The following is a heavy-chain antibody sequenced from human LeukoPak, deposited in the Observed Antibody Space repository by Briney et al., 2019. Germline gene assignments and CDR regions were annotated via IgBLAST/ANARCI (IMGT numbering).Heavy chain of an antibody. Sequence: TPSETLSLTCTVSGGSIRSSYYYWGWIRQPPGKGLEWIGSIYNSGGTYYNPSLKSRVTISVDTSKNQFSLKLSSVTAADTAVYYCARSWGFYYYDSSGYFAYWGQGTLVTVSS. CDR1: GGSIRSSYYY. J-gene: IGHJ4*02. V-gene: IGHV4-39*07. CDR2: IYNSGGT. CDR3: ARSWGFYYYDSSGYFAY. D-gene: IGHD3-22*01.